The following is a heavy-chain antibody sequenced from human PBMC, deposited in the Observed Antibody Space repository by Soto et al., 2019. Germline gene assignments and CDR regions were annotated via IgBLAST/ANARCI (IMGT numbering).Heavy chain of an antibody. J-gene: IGHJ1*01. CDR3: VRGPDEPRIAQENFQY. CDR1: GYIFTDHY. V-gene: IGHV1-2*02. Sequence: ASVKVSCKTSGYIFTDHYMHWVRQAPGQGLEWVGWINPKTGGTNYAQKFQGRVTMTTDRSISTAYMEMSSLTSDDTAVFYCVRGPDEPRIAQENFQYWGQGTLLTVSS. CDR2: INPKTGGT.